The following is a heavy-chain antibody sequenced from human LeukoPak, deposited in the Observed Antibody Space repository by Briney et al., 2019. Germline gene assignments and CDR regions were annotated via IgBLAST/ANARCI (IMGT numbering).Heavy chain of an antibody. CDR2: IYTSGST. J-gene: IGHJ3*02. CDR3: ARDRWLGTGEAFDI. V-gene: IGHV4-4*07. CDR1: GGSISSYY. Sequence: SETLSLTCTVPGGSISSYYWSWIRQPAGKGLEWIGRIYTSGSTNYNPSLKSRVTMSVDTSKNQFSLKLSSVTAADTAVYYCARDRWLGTGEAFDIWGQGTMVTVSS. D-gene: IGHD6-19*01.